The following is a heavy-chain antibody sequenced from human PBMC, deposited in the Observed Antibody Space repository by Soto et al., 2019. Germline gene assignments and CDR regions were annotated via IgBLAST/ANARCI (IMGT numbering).Heavy chain of an antibody. Sequence: ASVKVSCKASGGTFSSYAISWVRQAPGQGLECMGGIIPIFGTANYAQKFQGRVTITADESTSTAYMELSSLRSEDTAVYYCASIGGNCTNGVCYGSSARFDYWGQGTLVTVSS. V-gene: IGHV1-69*13. J-gene: IGHJ4*02. CDR2: IIPIFGTA. CDR3: ASIGGNCTNGVCYGSSARFDY. D-gene: IGHD2-8*01. CDR1: GGTFSSYA.